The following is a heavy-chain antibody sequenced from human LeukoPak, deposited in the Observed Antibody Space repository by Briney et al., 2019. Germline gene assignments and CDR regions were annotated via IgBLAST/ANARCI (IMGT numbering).Heavy chain of an antibody. CDR2: IYYSGST. D-gene: IGHD6-13*01. CDR3: ARAIDTGYSSSWFDYYYYYYMDV. CDR1: GGSISSYY. Sequence: SETLSLTCTVSGGSISSYYWGWIRQPPGKGLEWIGSIYYSGSTYYNPSLKSRVTISVDTSKNQFSLKLSSVTAADTAVYYCARAIDTGYSSSWFDYYYYYYMDVWGKGTTVTVSS. J-gene: IGHJ6*03. V-gene: IGHV4-39*07.